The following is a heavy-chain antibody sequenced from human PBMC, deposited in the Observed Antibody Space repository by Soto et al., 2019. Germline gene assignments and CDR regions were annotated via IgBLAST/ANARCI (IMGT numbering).Heavy chain of an antibody. Sequence: QVQLQESGPGLVKPSETLALTCSAAGDSIRNFYWRWIRQPPGQGLEWIGYISDDGSTIYNPSLKSRVSISEDTSKNEVFLKLTYLTAAETSVYYCARLQSNIDVQPPAYNWFDPWGPGILVTVSS. CDR3: ARLQSNIDVQPPAYNWFDP. V-gene: IGHV4-59*01. D-gene: IGHD2-15*01. J-gene: IGHJ5*02. CDR1: GDSIRNFY. CDR2: ISDDGST.